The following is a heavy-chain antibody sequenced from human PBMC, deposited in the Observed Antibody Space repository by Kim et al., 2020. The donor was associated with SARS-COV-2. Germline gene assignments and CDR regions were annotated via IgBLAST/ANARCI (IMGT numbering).Heavy chain of an antibody. V-gene: IGHV3-48*03. D-gene: IGHD4-17*01. CDR2: ISSSGSTI. Sequence: GGSLRLSCAASGFTFSSYEMNWVRQAPGKGLEWVSYISSSGSTIYYADSVKGRFTISRDNAKNSLYLQMNSLRAEDTAVYYCARDGGYGGNSANLYYYYGMDVWGQGTTVTVSS. CDR1: GFTFSSYE. CDR3: ARDGGYGGNSANLYYYYGMDV. J-gene: IGHJ6*02.